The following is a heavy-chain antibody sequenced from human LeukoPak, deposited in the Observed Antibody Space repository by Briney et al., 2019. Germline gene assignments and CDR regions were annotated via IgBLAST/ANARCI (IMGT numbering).Heavy chain of an antibody. J-gene: IGHJ4*02. Sequence: SETLSLTCTVSGGSISSYYWSCLRQPAGKGREWIGRIHTSGSPNYSPSLKRRVSMSLDMSKNQVSLKLNSVTAADTAVYYYARADFWRDHRFDLWGQGTLVRVST. CDR2: IHTSGSP. CDR3: ARADFWRDHRFDL. CDR1: GGSISSYY. V-gene: IGHV4-4*07. D-gene: IGHD3-3*01.